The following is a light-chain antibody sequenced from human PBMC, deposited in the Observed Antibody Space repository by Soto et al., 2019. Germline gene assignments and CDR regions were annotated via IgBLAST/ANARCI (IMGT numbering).Light chain of an antibody. CDR3: SSYAGSSNVV. CDR2: EVS. Sequence: QSALTQPPSASGSTGQSVTISCTGTSSYVGSYKYVSWYQQHPGKAPALMIYEVSERPSGVPDRFSGSKSGNTASLTVSGLQAEDQAEYYCSSYAGSSNVVFGGGTKLTVL. CDR1: SSYVGSYKY. V-gene: IGLV2-8*01. J-gene: IGLJ2*01.